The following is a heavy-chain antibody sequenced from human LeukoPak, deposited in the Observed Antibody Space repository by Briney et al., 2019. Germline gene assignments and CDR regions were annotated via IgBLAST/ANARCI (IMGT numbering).Heavy chain of an antibody. J-gene: IGHJ4*02. V-gene: IGHV3-21*01. Sequence: GGSLRLSCAASGVTFSRYAMSWVRQAPGKGLEWVSLISSSSSYIKYADSVKGRFTISRDNAKDSLYLQMNNLRADDTAMYYCARDYYTSGSSARTDYWGQGTLVTVSS. CDR1: GVTFSRYA. CDR3: ARDYYTSGSSARTDY. D-gene: IGHD3-10*01. CDR2: ISSSSSYI.